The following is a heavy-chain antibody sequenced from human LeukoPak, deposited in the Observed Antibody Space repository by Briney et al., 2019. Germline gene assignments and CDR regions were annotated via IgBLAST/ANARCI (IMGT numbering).Heavy chain of an antibody. J-gene: IGHJ6*03. D-gene: IGHD1-20*01. Sequence: SETLSLTCTVSGGSISSYYWSWIRQPPGKGLVGIGYIYYSGSTNYNPSLKSRVTISVDTSKNQFSLKLSSVTAAYTAVYYCARVRDNWNPNYYYYYYMDVWGKGTTVTVSS. CDR2: IYYSGST. CDR1: GGSISSYY. V-gene: IGHV4-59*01. CDR3: ARVRDNWNPNYYYYYYMDV.